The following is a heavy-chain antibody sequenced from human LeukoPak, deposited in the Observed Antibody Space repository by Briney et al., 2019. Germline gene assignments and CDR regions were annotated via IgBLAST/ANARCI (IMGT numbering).Heavy chain of an antibody. CDR3: ANDFDY. CDR2: ISGSGDST. Sequence: PGGSLRPSCVASGFTFSSYGMHWVRQAPGKGLEWVSLISGSGDSTYYADSVKGRFTISRDNSKNTLYLQMNTLRAEDTALYYCANDFDYWGQGTLVTVSS. J-gene: IGHJ4*02. CDR1: GFTFSSYG. V-gene: IGHV3-23*01.